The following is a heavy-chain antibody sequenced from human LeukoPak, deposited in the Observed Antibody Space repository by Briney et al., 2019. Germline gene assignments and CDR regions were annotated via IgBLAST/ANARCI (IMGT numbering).Heavy chain of an antibody. Sequence: ASVKVSCKASGYTFTSYGISWVRQAPGQGLEWMGWISACNGNTNYAQKLQGRVTMTTDTSTSTAYMELRSLRSDDTAVYYCARDAYYDFWSGYYYYYGMDVWGQGTTVTVSS. D-gene: IGHD3-3*01. J-gene: IGHJ6*02. CDR1: GYTFTSYG. CDR2: ISACNGNT. CDR3: ARDAYYDFWSGYYYYYGMDV. V-gene: IGHV1-18*01.